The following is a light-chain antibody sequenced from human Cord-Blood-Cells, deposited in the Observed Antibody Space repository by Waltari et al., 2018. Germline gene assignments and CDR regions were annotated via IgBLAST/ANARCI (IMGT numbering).Light chain of an antibody. CDR1: SSDVGSYNL. CDR3: CSYAGSSTFEV. V-gene: IGLV2-23*03. J-gene: IGLJ2*01. Sequence: QSALTQPASVSGSPGQSITISCTGTSSDVGSYNLVPWYQQHPGKAPKLMIYEGSKRPSGFSNRFSGSKSGNTASLTISGLQAEDEADYYCCSYAGSSTFEVFGGGTKLTVL. CDR2: EGS.